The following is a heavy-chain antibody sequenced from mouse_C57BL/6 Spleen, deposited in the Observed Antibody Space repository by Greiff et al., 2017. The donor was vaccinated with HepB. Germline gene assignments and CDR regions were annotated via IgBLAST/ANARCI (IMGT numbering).Heavy chain of an antibody. V-gene: IGHV1-53*01. D-gene: IGHD2-1*01. CDR1: GYTFTSYW. CDR3: ARGGIYYGNYVWYFDV. Sequence: QVQLQQPGTELVKPGASVKLSCKASGYTFTSYWMHWVKQRPGQGLEWIGNINPSNGGTNYNEKFKSKATLTVDKSSSTAYMQLSSLTSEDSAVYYCARGGIYYGNYVWYFDVWGTGTTVTVSS. CDR2: INPSNGGT. J-gene: IGHJ1*03.